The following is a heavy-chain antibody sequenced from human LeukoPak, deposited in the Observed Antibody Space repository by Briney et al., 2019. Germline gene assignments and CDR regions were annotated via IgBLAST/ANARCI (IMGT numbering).Heavy chain of an antibody. D-gene: IGHD1-1*01. V-gene: IGHV3-13*01. CDR3: ARARNDGDTFDY. CDR1: GFTFSSYD. CDR2: IGTAGDT. J-gene: IGHJ4*02. Sequence: GGSLTLSCAASGFTFSSYDMHWVRQATGKGLEWVSAIGTAGDTYYPGSVKGRFTISRENAKNSLYLQMNSLRAGDTAVYYCARARNDGDTFDYWGQGTLVTVSS.